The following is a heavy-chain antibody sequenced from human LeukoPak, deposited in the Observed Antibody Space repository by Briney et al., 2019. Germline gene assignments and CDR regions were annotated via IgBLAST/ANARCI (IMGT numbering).Heavy chain of an antibody. J-gene: IGHJ4*02. Sequence: GGSLRLSCAASGFTFSSNAMNWVRQAPGKGLEWVSKISRGSSSIYYADSVKGRFTISRDNARNSVFLQMNSLRDEDTAVYYCARGATVTSPFDYWGQGTLVTVSS. CDR3: ARGATVTSPFDY. CDR2: ISRGSSSI. D-gene: IGHD4-17*01. CDR1: GFTFSSNA. V-gene: IGHV3-48*02.